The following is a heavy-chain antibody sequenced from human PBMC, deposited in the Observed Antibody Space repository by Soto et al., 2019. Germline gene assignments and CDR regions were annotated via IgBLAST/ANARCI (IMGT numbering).Heavy chain of an antibody. J-gene: IGHJ4*02. Sequence: PGGSLRLSCAASGFTFSSYGMHWVRQAPGKGLEWVAVISYDGSNKYYADSVKGRFTISRDNSKKTLYLQMNSLRAEDTAVYYCAKDSDGYKLDYWGQGTLVTVSS. CDR1: GFTFSSYG. V-gene: IGHV3-30*18. CDR3: AKDSDGYKLDY. D-gene: IGHD5-12*01. CDR2: ISYDGSNK.